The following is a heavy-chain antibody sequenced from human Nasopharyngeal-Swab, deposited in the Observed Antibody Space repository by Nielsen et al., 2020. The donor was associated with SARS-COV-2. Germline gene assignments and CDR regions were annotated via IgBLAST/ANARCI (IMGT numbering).Heavy chain of an antibody. D-gene: IGHD4-17*01. V-gene: IGHV1-24*01. J-gene: IGHJ3*02. CDR3: ATVGRLRDDAFDI. CDR2: FDPEDGDR. Sequence: ASVKDSCKVSGYAITELSMHWVRQAPGKGLEWLGGFDPEDGDRIYAQKLHGRVSMTEDTSTDIGYMELRSLRYEDTAVYYFATVGRLRDDAFDIWGQETMVTVSS. CDR1: GYAITELS.